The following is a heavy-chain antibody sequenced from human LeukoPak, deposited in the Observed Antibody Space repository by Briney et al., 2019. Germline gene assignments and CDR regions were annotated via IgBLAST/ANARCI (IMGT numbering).Heavy chain of an antibody. J-gene: IGHJ3*01. CDR2: IYYSGST. CDR1: GGSISSSSYY. Sequence: SETLSLTFTVSGGSISSSSYYWGWIRQPPGKGLEWIGSIYYSGSTYYNPSLKSRVTISVDTSKNQFSLKLSSVTAADTAVYYCARDLALPCLGSASAPTNA. D-gene: IGHD3-10*01. V-gene: IGHV4-39*07. CDR3: ARDLALPCLGSASAPTNA.